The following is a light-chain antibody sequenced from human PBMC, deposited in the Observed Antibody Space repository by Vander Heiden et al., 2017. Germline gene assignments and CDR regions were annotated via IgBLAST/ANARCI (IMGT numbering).Light chain of an antibody. Sequence: QSVLTQPPSASGTPGQRVTISCSGRTSTIGSHIFHGYPQLPGTAPKPLIYSNNQRPSGVPDRFSGSKSGTSASLAISGLQSEDEADYYCAAWDDSLNGWVFGGGTKLTVL. CDR1: TSTIGSHI. J-gene: IGLJ3*02. V-gene: IGLV1-44*01. CDR2: SNN. CDR3: AAWDDSLNGWV.